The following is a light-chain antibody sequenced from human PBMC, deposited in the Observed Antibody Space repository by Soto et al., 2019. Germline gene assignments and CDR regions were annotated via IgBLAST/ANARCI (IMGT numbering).Light chain of an antibody. V-gene: IGLV2-14*03. J-gene: IGLJ1*01. Sequence: QSALTQPASVSGSPGQSITISCTGTSSDVGAYDFVSWYQQHPDKAPKLMIYEVSNRPSGVSNRFSGSKSVNTATLTTSGLQAEDEDDYYCSSYTSSSTRVFGTGTKVTVL. CDR3: SSYTSSSTRV. CDR1: SSDVGAYDF. CDR2: EVS.